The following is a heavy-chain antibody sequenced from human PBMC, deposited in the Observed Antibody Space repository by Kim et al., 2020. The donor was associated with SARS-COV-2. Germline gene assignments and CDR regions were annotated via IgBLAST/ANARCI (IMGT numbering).Heavy chain of an antibody. J-gene: IGHJ6*02. CDR2: ISGDGGST. Sequence: GGSLRLSCAASGFTFDDYAMHWVRQAPGKGLEWVSLISGDGGSTYYADSVKGRFTISRDNSKNSLYLQMNSLRTEDTALYYCAKDMGYDFWSGYYSQDYYYYGMDVWGQGTTVTVSS. CDR1: GFTFDDYA. D-gene: IGHD3-3*01. V-gene: IGHV3-43*02. CDR3: AKDMGYDFWSGYYSQDYYYYGMDV.